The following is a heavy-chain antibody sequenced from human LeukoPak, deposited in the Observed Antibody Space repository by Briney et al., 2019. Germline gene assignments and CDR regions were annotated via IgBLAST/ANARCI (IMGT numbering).Heavy chain of an antibody. CDR1: GFTFSSYA. D-gene: IGHD3-3*01. V-gene: IGHV3-30-3*01. J-gene: IGHJ3*02. CDR3: ASPKTYYDFWSGQDDAFDI. CDR2: ISYDGSNK. Sequence: PGGSLRLSCAASGFTFSSYAMHWVRQAPGKGLEWVAVISYDGSNKYYADSVKGRFTISRDNSKNTLYLQMNSLRAEDTAVYYCASPKTYYDFWSGQDDAFDIWGQGTMVTVSS.